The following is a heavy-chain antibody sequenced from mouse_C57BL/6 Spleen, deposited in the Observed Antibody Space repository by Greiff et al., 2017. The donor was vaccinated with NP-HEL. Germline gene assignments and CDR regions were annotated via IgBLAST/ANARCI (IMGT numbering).Heavy chain of an antibody. CDR1: GYTFTDYY. V-gene: IGHV1-26*01. CDR2: INPNNGGT. CDR3: AIYYGYDGG. J-gene: IGHJ3*01. D-gene: IGHD2-2*01. Sequence: EVQLQQSGPELVKPGASVKISCKASGYTFTDYYMNWVKQSHGKSLEWIGDINPNNGGTSYNQKFKGKATLTVDKSSSTAYMELRSLTSEDSAVYYCAIYYGYDGGWGQGTLVTVSA.